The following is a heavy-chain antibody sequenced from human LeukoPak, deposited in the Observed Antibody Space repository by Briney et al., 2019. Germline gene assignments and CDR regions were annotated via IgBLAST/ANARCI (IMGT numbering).Heavy chain of an antibody. CDR1: GFTFSSYW. Sequence: GGSLRLSCAASGFTFSSYWMHWVRQAPGKGLVWVSRINTDGSSTSYADSVKGRFTISRDNAKNTLYLQMNSLRAEDTAVYYCARGVGLHRGYKYWGQGTLVTVSS. J-gene: IGHJ4*02. CDR2: INTDGSST. V-gene: IGHV3-74*01. D-gene: IGHD5-18*01. CDR3: ARGVGLHRGYKY.